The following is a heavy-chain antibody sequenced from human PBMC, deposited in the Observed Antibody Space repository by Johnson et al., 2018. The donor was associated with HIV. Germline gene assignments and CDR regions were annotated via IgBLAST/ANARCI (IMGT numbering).Heavy chain of an antibody. Sequence: MLLVESGGGLVQPGGSLRLSCAASGFTFSSYAMHWVRRAPGKGLEYVSALSLNGGSTYYANSVKGRFTLSRDNSKNTLYLQMGSLRAEDMAVYYCARDGNGLGGIVGARGAFDIWGQGTMVTVSS. CDR3: ARDGNGLGGIVGARGAFDI. CDR1: GFTFSSYA. J-gene: IGHJ3*02. D-gene: IGHD1-26*01. V-gene: IGHV3-64*01. CDR2: LSLNGGST.